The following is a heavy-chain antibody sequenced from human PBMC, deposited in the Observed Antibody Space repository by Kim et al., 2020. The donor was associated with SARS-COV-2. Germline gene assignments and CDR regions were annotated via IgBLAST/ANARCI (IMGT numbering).Heavy chain of an antibody. CDR3: ARAQWDWGDYGDYGDAFDI. V-gene: IGHV3-30*01. J-gene: IGHJ3*02. Sequence: GRFTISRDNSKNTLYLQMNSLRAEDTAVYYCARAQWDWGDYGDYGDAFDIWGQGTMVTVSS. D-gene: IGHD4-17*01.